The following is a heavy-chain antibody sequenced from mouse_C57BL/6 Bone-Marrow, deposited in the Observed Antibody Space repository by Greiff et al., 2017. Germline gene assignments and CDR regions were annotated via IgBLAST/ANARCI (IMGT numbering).Heavy chain of an antibody. CDR1: GYTFTSYW. Sequence: QVQLQQPGAELVRPGTSVKLSCKASGYTFTSYWMHWVKQRPGQGLEWIGMIHPNSGSTNYNEKFKSKATLTVDKSSSTAYMQLSSLTSEDSAVYYCAREGAQAPYYFDYWGQGTTLTVSS. D-gene: IGHD3-2*02. J-gene: IGHJ2*01. V-gene: IGHV1-64*01. CDR3: AREGAQAPYYFDY. CDR2: IHPNSGST.